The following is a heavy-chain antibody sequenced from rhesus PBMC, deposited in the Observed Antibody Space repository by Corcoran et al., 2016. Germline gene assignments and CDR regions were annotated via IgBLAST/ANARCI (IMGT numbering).Heavy chain of an antibody. J-gene: IGHJ4*01. Sequence: QVTLTESGPALVKPTQTLTLTCTFFGFSLSTSGMGVGWIRPPSRTTLEWLAHIYWDDDKRDSTSLKSRLTISKDTSKNQVVLKMTNMDPVDTATYYCARKTALGFDYWGQGVLVTVSS. D-gene: IGHD3S6*01. CDR3: ARKTALGFDY. CDR1: GFSLSTSGMG. V-gene: IGHV2-1*01. CDR2: IYWDDDK.